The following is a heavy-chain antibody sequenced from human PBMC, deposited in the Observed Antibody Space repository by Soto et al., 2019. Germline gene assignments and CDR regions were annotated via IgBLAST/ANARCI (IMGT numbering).Heavy chain of an antibody. D-gene: IGHD7-27*01. V-gene: IGHV4-34*01. CDR2: VSHSGNT. J-gene: IGHJ4*02. CDR3: ARAKFESTGWHQFDI. CDR1: GGSFTGHF. Sequence: SETVSLTCTVSGGSFTGHFWSWVRQPPGKGLEWIGEVSHSGNTKYYPSLRSRVTLSADSSKNQISLALTSVTAADTAVYYCARAKFESTGWHQFDIWGQGTLVTVSS.